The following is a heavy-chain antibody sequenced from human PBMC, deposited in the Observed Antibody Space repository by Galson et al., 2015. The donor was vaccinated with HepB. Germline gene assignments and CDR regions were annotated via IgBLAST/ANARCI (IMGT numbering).Heavy chain of an antibody. CDR2: TYYRAKWYS. J-gene: IGHJ6*02. V-gene: IGHV6-1*01. Sequence: CAISGDSVSNNNAAWYWIRQSPSRGLEWLGRTYYRAKWYSDYAVSLRGRVIINPDTSKNQFSLQLNSVTPEDTAVYYCARVLGTIYYYGMDVWGQGTTVTVSS. CDR1: GDSVSNNNAA. D-gene: IGHD2-2*01. CDR3: ARVLGTIYYYGMDV.